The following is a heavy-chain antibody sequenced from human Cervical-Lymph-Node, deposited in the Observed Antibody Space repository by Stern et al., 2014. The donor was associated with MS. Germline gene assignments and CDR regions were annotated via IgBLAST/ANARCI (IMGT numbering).Heavy chain of an antibody. CDR3: PGQFGIGAPCHNWFDP. CDR1: GDTFADYD. D-gene: IGHD2-15*01. V-gene: IGHV1-46*01. CDR2: IYPTGFPT. Sequence: VQLVQSGADVRKPGASVTVSCKAPGDTFADYDMHWVRQAPGQGLEWMGLIYPTGFPTAYALMVRFRFSLTTYTTTTTVSMNLRSLTSDDAAVFSCPGQFGIGAPCHNWFDPWGQGTLVTVSS. J-gene: IGHJ5*02.